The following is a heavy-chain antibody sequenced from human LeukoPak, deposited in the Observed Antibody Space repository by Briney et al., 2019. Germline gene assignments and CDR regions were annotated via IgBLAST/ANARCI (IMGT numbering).Heavy chain of an antibody. V-gene: IGHV4-61*08. D-gene: IGHD3-10*01. CDR3: ARGGRGRNWFDP. J-gene: IGHJ5*02. CDR1: GDSVASGGYY. CDR2: IYYSVST. Sequence: SETLSLTCTVSGDSVASGGYYWNWIRQPPGKGLEWIGYIYYSVSTNYNLSLKSRVTISVDTSENQFSLKLSSVTAADTAVYYCARGGRGRNWFDPWGQGNLVTVSS.